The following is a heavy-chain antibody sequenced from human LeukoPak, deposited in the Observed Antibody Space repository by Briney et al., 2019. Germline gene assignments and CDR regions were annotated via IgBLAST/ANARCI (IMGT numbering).Heavy chain of an antibody. CDR3: ARSIHDYGDYRPFWY. V-gene: IGHV1-69*05. J-gene: IGHJ4*02. CDR1: GDTFSSYA. D-gene: IGHD4-17*01. CDR2: IIPIFGTA. Sequence: GASVKVSCKASGDTFSSYAISWVRQAPGQGLEWMGRIIPIFGTANYAQKFQGRVTITTDESTSTAYMELSSLRSEDTAVYYCARSIHDYGDYRPFWYWGQGTLVTVSS.